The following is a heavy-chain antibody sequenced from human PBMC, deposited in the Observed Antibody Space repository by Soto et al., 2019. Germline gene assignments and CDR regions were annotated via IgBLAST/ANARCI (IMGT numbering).Heavy chain of an antibody. CDR1: GFTFSSYE. J-gene: IGHJ4*02. Sequence: PGGSLRLSCAASGFTFSSYEMNWVRQAPGKGLEWVSYISSSGSTIYYADSVKGRFTISRDNAKNSLYLQMNSLRAEDTAVYYCARNRHLGYCTNGVCYTSPTYYFDYWGQGTLVTVSS. CDR3: ARNRHLGYCTNGVCYTSPTYYFDY. CDR2: ISSSGSTI. V-gene: IGHV3-48*03. D-gene: IGHD2-8*01.